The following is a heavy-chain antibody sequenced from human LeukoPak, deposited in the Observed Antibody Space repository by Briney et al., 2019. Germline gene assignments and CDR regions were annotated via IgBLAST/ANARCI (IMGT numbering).Heavy chain of an antibody. CDR1: GFSLSSYA. J-gene: IGHJ4*02. V-gene: IGHV3-30-3*01. CDR3: ASTVAADFDY. CDR2: ISYDGTKE. D-gene: IGHD6-19*01. Sequence: GGSLRLSCAASGFSLSSYAMHWVRQAPGKGVEWVAIISYDGTKEYYGDSVKGRFTISRDNSKNTVYLQMNSMRAEDTAVYYCASTVAADFDYWGQGTLVTVSS.